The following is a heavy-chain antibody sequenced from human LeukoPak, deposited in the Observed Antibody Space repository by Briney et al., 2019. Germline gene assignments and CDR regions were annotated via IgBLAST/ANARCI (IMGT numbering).Heavy chain of an antibody. CDR2: INHSGST. D-gene: IGHD6-19*01. Sequence: SETLSLTCAVYGGSFRGYYWRWIRQPPAKGLEWIGEINHSGSTNYNPSLKSRVTISVDTSKNQFSLKLSSVTAAETAVYYCARVSSGWSDAFDIWGQGTMVTVSS. CDR3: ARVSSGWSDAFDI. J-gene: IGHJ3*02. V-gene: IGHV4-34*01. CDR1: GGSFRGYY.